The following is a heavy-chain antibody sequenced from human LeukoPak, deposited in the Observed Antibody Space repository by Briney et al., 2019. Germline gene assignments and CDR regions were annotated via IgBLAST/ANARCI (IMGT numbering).Heavy chain of an antibody. J-gene: IGHJ5*02. D-gene: IGHD4-23*01. V-gene: IGHV3-33*01. CDR1: GFTFSSYG. CDR3: ARGVVTRASWWFDP. Sequence: GGSLRLSCAASGFTFSSYGMHWVRQAPGKGLEWVAVIWYDGSNKYYADSVKGRFTISRDNSKNTLYLQMNSLRAEDTAVYYCARGVVTRASWWFDPWGQGTLVTVSS. CDR2: IWYDGSNK.